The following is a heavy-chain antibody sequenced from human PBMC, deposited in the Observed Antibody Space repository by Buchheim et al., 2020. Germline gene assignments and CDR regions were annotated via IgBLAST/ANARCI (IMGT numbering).Heavy chain of an antibody. CDR1: GDSISSGDYY. CDR2: IYYSGST. Sequence: QVQLQESGPGLVKPSQTLSLTCTVSGDSISSGDYYWSWIRQPPGKGLEWIGYIYYSGSTYYNPSLNRRVTITVATSKNQFSLKLSSVTAADTAVYYCAREPTRITQLGMDVWGQGTT. D-gene: IGHD3-10*01. CDR3: AREPTRITQLGMDV. V-gene: IGHV4-30-4*01. J-gene: IGHJ6*02.